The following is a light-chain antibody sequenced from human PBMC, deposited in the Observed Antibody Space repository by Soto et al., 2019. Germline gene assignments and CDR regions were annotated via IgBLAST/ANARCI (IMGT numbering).Light chain of an antibody. J-gene: IGKJ1*01. V-gene: IGKV1-5*03. CDR1: QTTSSC. CDR2: NAS. Sequence: IPGTQSPSTLTGSVGARVTIACRASQTTSSCLAWYQQKPGKAPKLLIYNASTLQSGVPSRFSGSGSGTEFTLAISSLQPDDFATYYCQQDNSYPGAFGQGTKVDIK. CDR3: QQDNSYPGA.